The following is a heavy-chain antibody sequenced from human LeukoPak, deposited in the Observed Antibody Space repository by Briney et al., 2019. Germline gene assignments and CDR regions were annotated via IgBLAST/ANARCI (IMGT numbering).Heavy chain of an antibody. V-gene: IGHV4-59*01. J-gene: IGHJ4*02. D-gene: IGHD5-12*01. CDR1: GGSISSYY. Sequence: PSETLSLTCTVSGGSISSYYWSWIRQPPGKGLEWIGYIYYSGSTNYNPSLKSRVTISADTSKNPFSLKLRSVTAADTAVYYGARVSGYDWESFYDYWGRGTLVTVSS. CDR3: ARVSGYDWESFYDY. CDR2: IYYSGST.